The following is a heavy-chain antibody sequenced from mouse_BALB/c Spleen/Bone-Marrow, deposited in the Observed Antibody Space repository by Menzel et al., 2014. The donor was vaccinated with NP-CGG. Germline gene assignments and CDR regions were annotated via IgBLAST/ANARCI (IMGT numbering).Heavy chain of an antibody. J-gene: IGHJ4*01. V-gene: IGHV1-69*02. CDR2: IYPSDSYT. CDR1: GYTFTSYW. D-gene: IGHD4-1*01. CDR3: TRSGTLGAMDY. Sequence: QVQLKESGAELVRPGASVELSCKASGYTFTSYWINWVKQRPGQGLEWIGNIYPSDSYTNYNQKFKDKATLTVDKSSSTAYMQLSSPTSEDSAVYYCTRSGTLGAMDYWGQGTSVTVSS.